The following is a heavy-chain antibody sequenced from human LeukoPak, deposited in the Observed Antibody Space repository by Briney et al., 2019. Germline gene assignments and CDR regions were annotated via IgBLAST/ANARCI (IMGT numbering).Heavy chain of an antibody. CDR3: ARDVSGSPGIAVAGTPPDFAFDI. CDR1: GFTVSSYY. V-gene: IGHV3-53*01. Sequence: GGSLRLSCVASGFTVSSYYVSWVRQAPGKGLEWVSVIYSGGSTYYADSVEGRFTVSRDNSKNTLYLEMRSLRAEDTAVYYCARDVSGSPGIAVAGTPPDFAFDIWGQGTMVTVSS. J-gene: IGHJ3*02. D-gene: IGHD6-19*01. CDR2: IYSGGST.